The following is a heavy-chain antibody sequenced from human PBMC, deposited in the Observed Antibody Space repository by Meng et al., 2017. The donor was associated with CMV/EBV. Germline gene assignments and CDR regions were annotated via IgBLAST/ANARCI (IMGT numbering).Heavy chain of an antibody. J-gene: IGHJ4*02. D-gene: IGHD6-19*01. CDR2: ISGSGGST. CDR1: GFTVSSNY. CDR3: ARWGGTYRLALGYFDY. Sequence: GESLKISCAASGFTVSSNYMSWVRQAPGKGLEWVSAISGSGGSTYYADSVKGRFTISRDNSKNTLYLQMNSLRAEDTAVYYCARWGGTYRLALGYFDYWGQGTLVTVSS. V-gene: IGHV3-23*01.